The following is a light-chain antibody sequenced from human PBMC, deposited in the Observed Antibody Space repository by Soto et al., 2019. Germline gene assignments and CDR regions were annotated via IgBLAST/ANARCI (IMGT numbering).Light chain of an antibody. V-gene: IGLV1-47*01. Sequence: QSVLTQPPSASGTPGRRATISCSGSSSNIGSNYVYWYQQLPGTAPKLLIYRNNQRPSGVPDRFSGSKSGTSASLAISGLRSEDEADYYCAAWDDSLSGPVFGTGTKVTVL. CDR3: AAWDDSLSGPV. CDR2: RNN. CDR1: SSNIGSNY. J-gene: IGLJ1*01.